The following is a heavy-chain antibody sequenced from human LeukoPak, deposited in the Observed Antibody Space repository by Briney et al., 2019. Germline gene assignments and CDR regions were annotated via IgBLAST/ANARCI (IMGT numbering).Heavy chain of an antibody. Sequence: LTLKSRVTISVDTSKNQFSLKLTSVTAADTAMYYCARVPLWWLTPFDYWGQGTLATVSS. D-gene: IGHD5-12*01. V-gene: IGHV4-59*12. J-gene: IGHJ4*02. CDR3: ARVPLWWLTPFDY.